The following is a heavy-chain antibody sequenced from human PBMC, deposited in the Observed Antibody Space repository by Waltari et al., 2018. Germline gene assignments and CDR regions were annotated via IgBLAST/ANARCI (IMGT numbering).Heavy chain of an antibody. V-gene: IGHV4-4*07. Sequence: QVQLQESGPGLVKPSETLSLTCTAAGGSISSYSWSWIRQPAGKRLAWFGRIYTSGSPNYNPSLKSRVTMAVDTSKNQFSLKLSSVTAADTAVYYCVRDGPLKIAARQARGGGNWFDPWGQGTLVTVSS. J-gene: IGHJ5*02. D-gene: IGHD6-6*01. CDR2: IYTSGSP. CDR1: GGSISSYS. CDR3: VRDGPLKIAARQARGGGNWFDP.